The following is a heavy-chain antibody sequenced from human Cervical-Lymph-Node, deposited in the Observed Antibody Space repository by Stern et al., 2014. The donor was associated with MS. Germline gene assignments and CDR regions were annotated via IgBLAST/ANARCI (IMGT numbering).Heavy chain of an antibody. D-gene: IGHD6-13*01. V-gene: IGHV3-74*02. CDR3: ARNGDTSSWSFDF. Sequence: VQLVESGGGLVQPGGSLRLSCAASGFTFSSYWMHWVRQAPGKGLVWVSVINSDGGDTNYAASVKGRFTISRSNAKNTLYLQMNSLRVEDTALYYCARNGDTSSWSFDFWGQGTLVTVSS. CDR1: GFTFSSYW. CDR2: INSDGGDT. J-gene: IGHJ4*02.